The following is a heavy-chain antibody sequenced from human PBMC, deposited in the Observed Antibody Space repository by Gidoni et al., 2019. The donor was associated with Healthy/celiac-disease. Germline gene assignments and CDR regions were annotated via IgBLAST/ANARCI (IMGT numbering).Heavy chain of an antibody. CDR2: IKSKTDGGTT. CDR1: GFTFSNAW. D-gene: IGHD6-13*01. CDR3: TTATGYSISWYYPDYATLDY. Sequence: EVQLVESGGGLVKPGGSLRLSCAASGFTFSNAWMSWVRQAPGKGLEWVGRIKSKTDGGTTEYAAPVKGRFTISRDDSKNTLYLQMTILKTEDTAVYYCTTATGYSISWYYPDYATLDYWGQGTLVTVSS. J-gene: IGHJ4*02. V-gene: IGHV3-15*01.